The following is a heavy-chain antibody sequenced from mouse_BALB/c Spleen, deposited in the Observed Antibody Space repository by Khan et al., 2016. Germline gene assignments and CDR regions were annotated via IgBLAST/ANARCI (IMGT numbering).Heavy chain of an antibody. CDR3: ARNYYGSSYAMDY. CDR1: GYTFTNYG. CDR2: INTYTGES. D-gene: IGHD1-1*01. J-gene: IGHJ4*01. Sequence: QIQLVQSGPELKKPGETVKISCKASGYTFTNYGMNWVKQAPGKGLKWMGWINTYTGESTYDDDFKGRFAFSLETSVSTGYLQINNLKKEDTATYFFARNYYGSSYAMDYWGQGTSVTVSS. V-gene: IGHV9-3-1*01.